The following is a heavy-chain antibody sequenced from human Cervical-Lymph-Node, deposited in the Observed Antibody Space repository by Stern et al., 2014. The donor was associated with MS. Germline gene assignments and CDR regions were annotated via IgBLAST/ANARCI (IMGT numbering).Heavy chain of an antibody. V-gene: IGHV3-30*04. J-gene: IGHJ4*02. CDR1: GFAFSIYA. Sequence: VQLEESGGAVVQPGRSLRLSCAASGFAFSIYAMHWVRQAPGKGLEWVAVVSKDGNNEYYGDSVKGRFTVSRDNSKNTLYLQMNSLRFEDTAVYFCASGYYDSSGYSYRGPDYWGQGTLVTASS. CDR3: ASGYYDSSGYSYRGPDY. D-gene: IGHD3-22*01. CDR2: VSKDGNNE.